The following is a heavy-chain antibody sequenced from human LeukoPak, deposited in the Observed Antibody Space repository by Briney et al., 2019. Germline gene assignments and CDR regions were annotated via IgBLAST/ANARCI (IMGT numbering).Heavy chain of an antibody. CDR2: IYYSGST. Sequence: SETLSLTCTVSGGSISSYYWSWIRQPPGKGLEWIGYIYYSGSTYYNPSLKSRVTISVDTSKNQFSLKLSSVTAADTAVYYCAGDLSGRAYYFDYWGQGTLVTVSS. CDR3: AGDLSGRAYYFDY. V-gene: IGHV4-59*12. D-gene: IGHD3-10*01. CDR1: GGSISSYY. J-gene: IGHJ4*02.